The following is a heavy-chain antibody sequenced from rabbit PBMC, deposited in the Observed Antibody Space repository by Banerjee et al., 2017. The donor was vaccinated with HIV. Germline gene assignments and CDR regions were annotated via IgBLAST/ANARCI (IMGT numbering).Heavy chain of an antibody. CDR3: ARYGYDGYDDYGYFNL. V-gene: IGHV1S40*01. CDR1: GFSFSGTYY. Sequence: QSLEESGGDLVKPGASLTLTCTASGFSFSGTYYMCWVRQAPGKGLEWIACINIGSSGNTAYASWAKGRFTGSSHNAQNTLYLQLNSLTAADTATYFCARYGYDGYDDYGYFNLWGQGTLVTVS. J-gene: IGHJ4*01. CDR2: INIGSSGNT. D-gene: IGHD2-1*01.